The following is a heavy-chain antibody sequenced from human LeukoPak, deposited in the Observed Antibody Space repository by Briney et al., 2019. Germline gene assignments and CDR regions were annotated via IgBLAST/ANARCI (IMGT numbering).Heavy chain of an antibody. CDR1: GFTFANYA. V-gene: IGHV3-23*01. CDR3: TTEVGRVVKFYMDV. CDR2: ISGGSAST. D-gene: IGHD2/OR15-2a*01. J-gene: IGHJ6*03. Sequence: GGSLRLSCAGSGFTFANYAMSWVRQAPGKGLEWVSSISGGSASTFYADSVEGRFTISRDNSKNTLYLQMNSLKTEDTAVYYCTTEVGRVVKFYMDVWGKGTTVTVSS.